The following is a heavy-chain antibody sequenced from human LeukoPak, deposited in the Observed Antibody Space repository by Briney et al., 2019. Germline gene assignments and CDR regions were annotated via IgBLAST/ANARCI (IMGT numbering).Heavy chain of an antibody. Sequence: GEPLKISCKGSGYSFTSYWIGWVRQMPGKGLEWMGIIYPGDSDTRYSPSFQGQVTISADKSISTAYLQWSSLKASDTAMYYCARLRYCSSTSCSYFDYWGQGTLVTVSS. D-gene: IGHD2-2*01. V-gene: IGHV5-51*01. CDR1: GYSFTSYW. CDR2: IYPGDSDT. CDR3: ARLRYCSSTSCSYFDY. J-gene: IGHJ4*02.